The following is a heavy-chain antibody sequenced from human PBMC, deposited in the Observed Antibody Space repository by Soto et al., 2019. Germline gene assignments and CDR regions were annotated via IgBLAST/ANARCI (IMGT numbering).Heavy chain of an antibody. D-gene: IGHD6-19*01. V-gene: IGHV4-59*08. Sequence: QVQLQESGPGLVKPSETLSLTCTVSGGSISSYYWSWIRQPPGKGLEWIGYIYYSGSTTYNPSLKTRVTIAVATSKNQSSLKLSSVTAADTAVYYCARGIAVAGTIIDYWGQGTLVTVSS. J-gene: IGHJ4*02. CDR1: GGSISSYY. CDR2: IYYSGST. CDR3: ARGIAVAGTIIDY.